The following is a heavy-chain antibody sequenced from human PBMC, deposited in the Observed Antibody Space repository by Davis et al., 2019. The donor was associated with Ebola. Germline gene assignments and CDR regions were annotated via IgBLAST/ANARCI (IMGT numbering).Heavy chain of an antibody. CDR2: TFFDGSET. Sequence: GGSLRLSCEASGFTFSRYGMHWVRQAPGKGPEWLTYTFFDGSETFYADSVKGRFTISRDNSKNALYLQMGRLRSDDTAMYYCVRDFFEFSSSSFSDSWGQGTLVTVSS. D-gene: IGHD6-6*01. J-gene: IGHJ4*02. CDR3: VRDFFEFSSSSFSDS. V-gene: IGHV3-30*03. CDR1: GFTFSRYG.